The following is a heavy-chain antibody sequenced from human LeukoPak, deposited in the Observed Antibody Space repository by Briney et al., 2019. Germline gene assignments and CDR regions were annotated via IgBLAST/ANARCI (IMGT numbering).Heavy chain of an antibody. CDR2: IYNSEST. CDR1: GGSISSSNFY. J-gene: IGHJ6*03. D-gene: IGHD2-2*01. V-gene: IGHV4-39*07. CDR3: ARYRKVVPAANYYYYYMDV. Sequence: SETLSLTCTVCGGSISSSNFYWRWIRQPRGRVLGGIRSIYNSESTYYNPSLKSRVTISVDTSKNQFSLKLSSVTAADTAVYYCARYRKVVPAANYYYYYMDVWGKGTTVTISS.